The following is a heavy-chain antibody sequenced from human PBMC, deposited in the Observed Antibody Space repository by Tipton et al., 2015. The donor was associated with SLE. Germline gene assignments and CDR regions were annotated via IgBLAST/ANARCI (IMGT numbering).Heavy chain of an antibody. D-gene: IGHD6-13*01. Sequence: SLRLSCAASGFTFSSYEMNWVRQAPGKRLEWVSYISSSGSTIYYADSVKGRFTISRDNAKNTLYLQINSLRAEDTAVYYCARGNGYSTKDYYYGMDSGAKGPRSPSP. J-gene: IGHJ6*02. CDR2: ISSSGSTI. V-gene: IGHV3-48*03. CDR3: ARGNGYSTKDYYYGMDS. CDR1: GFTFSSYE.